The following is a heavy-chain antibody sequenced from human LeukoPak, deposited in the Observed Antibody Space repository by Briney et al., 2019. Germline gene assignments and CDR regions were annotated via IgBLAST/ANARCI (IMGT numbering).Heavy chain of an antibody. CDR1: GVSISSGDYY. V-gene: IGHV4-30-4*01. CDR2: IYYSGST. J-gene: IGHJ4*02. CDR3: ARAYYDSSGYYPADY. D-gene: IGHD3-22*01. Sequence: SQTLSLTCTVSGVSISSGDYYWSWIRQPPGKGLEWIGYIYYSGSTYYNPSLKSRVTISVDTSKNQFSLKLSSVTAADTAVYYCARAYYDSSGYYPADYWGQGTLVTVSS.